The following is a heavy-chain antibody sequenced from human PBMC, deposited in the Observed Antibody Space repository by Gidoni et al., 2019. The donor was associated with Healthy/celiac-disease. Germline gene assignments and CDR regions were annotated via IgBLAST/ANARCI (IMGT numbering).Heavy chain of an antibody. CDR3: AKSRHTAARGYFDY. V-gene: IGHV3-43*01. J-gene: IGHJ4*02. Sequence: EVQLVESGGVVVQPGGSLRLSCAASGFTFDDYTMHWVRQAPGKGREWVSLISWDGGSTYYADSVKGRFTISRDNSKNSLYLQMNSLRTEDTALYYCAKSRHTAARGYFDYWGQGNLVTVSS. CDR1: GFTFDDYT. CDR2: ISWDGGST. D-gene: IGHD6-6*01.